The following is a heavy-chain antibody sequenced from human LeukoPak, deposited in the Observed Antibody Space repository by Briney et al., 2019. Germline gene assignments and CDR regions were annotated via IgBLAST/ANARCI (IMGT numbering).Heavy chain of an antibody. CDR3: AKDPIAAAGHNWFDP. CDR1: GFTFSSYG. D-gene: IGHD6-13*01. J-gene: IGHJ5*02. CDR2: IRYDGSNK. Sequence: GGSLRLSCAASGFTFSSYGMHWVRQAPGKGLEWVAFIRYDGSNKYYADSVKGRFTISRDNSKNTMYLQMNGLRAEDTAVYYCAKDPIAAAGHNWFDPWGQGTLVTVSS. V-gene: IGHV3-30*02.